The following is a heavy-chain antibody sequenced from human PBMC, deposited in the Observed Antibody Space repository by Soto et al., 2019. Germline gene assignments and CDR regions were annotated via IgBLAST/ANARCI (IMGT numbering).Heavy chain of an antibody. CDR2: IYYSGNT. D-gene: IGHD4-17*01. Sequence: QVQLQESGPGLVKPSETLSLTCTVSGGSVGSGSYYWSWIRQPLGKGLEWIGYIYYSGNTDYNPSLRGRATISGDKAKNHFSMQLTSVTAADTAIYYCARDSVSAYYREHRNPVWFDPWGQGTLVIVSS. CDR3: ARDSVSAYYREHRNPVWFDP. V-gene: IGHV4-61*03. J-gene: IGHJ5*02. CDR1: GGSVGSGSYY.